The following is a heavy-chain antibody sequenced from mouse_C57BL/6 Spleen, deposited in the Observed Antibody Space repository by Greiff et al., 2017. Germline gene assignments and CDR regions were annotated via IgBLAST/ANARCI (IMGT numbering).Heavy chain of an antibody. J-gene: IGHJ4*01. CDR2: IDPNSGGT. Sequence: QVQLQQPGAELVKPGASVKLSCKASGYTFTSYWMHWVKQRPGRGLEWIGRIDPNSGGTKSNAKFKSKATLTVDNPSSTAYMQLSSLTSEDSAVYYCARSNDYDGYYAMDYWGQGTSVTVSS. CDR1: GYTFTSYW. V-gene: IGHV1-72*01. D-gene: IGHD2-4*01. CDR3: ARSNDYDGYYAMDY.